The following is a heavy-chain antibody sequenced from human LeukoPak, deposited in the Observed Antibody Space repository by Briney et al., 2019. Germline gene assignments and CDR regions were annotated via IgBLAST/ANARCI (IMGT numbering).Heavy chain of an antibody. J-gene: IGHJ4*02. Sequence: SETLSLTCTVSGGSISSYYWSWIRQPPGKGLEWIGYIYYSGSTNYNPSLKSRVTISVDTSKNQFSLKLSSVTAADTAVYYCARRYCSSSSCSHFDSGGQGTLVTVSS. CDR1: GGSISSYY. CDR2: IYYSGST. V-gene: IGHV4-59*01. D-gene: IGHD2-2*01. CDR3: ARRYCSSSSCSHFDS.